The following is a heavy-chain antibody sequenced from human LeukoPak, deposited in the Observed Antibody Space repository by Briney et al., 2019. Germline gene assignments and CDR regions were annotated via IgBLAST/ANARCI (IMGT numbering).Heavy chain of an antibody. Sequence: ASVKVSCKASGYTFTSYYMHWVRQAPGQGLEWMGRINPSGGSTSYAQKFQGRVTMTRDTSTSTVYMELSSLRSEDTAVYYCARDLGYYYDSSGYYFAYWGQGTLVTVSS. CDR1: GYTFTSYY. CDR2: INPSGGST. J-gene: IGHJ4*02. D-gene: IGHD3-22*01. V-gene: IGHV1-46*01. CDR3: ARDLGYYYDSSGYYFAY.